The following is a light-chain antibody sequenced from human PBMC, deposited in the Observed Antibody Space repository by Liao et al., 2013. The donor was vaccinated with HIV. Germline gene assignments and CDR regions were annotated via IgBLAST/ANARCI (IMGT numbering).Light chain of an antibody. CDR3: QAWDGNTAI. J-gene: IGLJ2*01. V-gene: IGLV3-1*01. CDR2: QDT. Sequence: SYELTQPPSLSVSPGQTATITCYGDKLGDKFTTWYQQRPGQSPVLVIHQDTKRPSGIPERFSGSNSGNTATLSISGAEAMDEADYYCQAWDGNTAIFGGGTKLTVL. CDR1: KLGDKF.